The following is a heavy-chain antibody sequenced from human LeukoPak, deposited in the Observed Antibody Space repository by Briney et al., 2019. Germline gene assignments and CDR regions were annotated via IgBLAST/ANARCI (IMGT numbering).Heavy chain of an antibody. D-gene: IGHD3-3*01. J-gene: IGHJ3*02. V-gene: IGHV1-69*05. Sequence: SVKVSCKASGGTFSSYAISWVRQAPGQGLEWMGGIIPIFGTANYAQKFQGRVTITTDESTSTAYMELSSLRSEDTAVYYCATAKRITIFGVVIPGAFDIWGQGTMVTVSS. CDR3: ATAKRITIFGVVIPGAFDI. CDR1: GGTFSSYA. CDR2: IIPIFGTA.